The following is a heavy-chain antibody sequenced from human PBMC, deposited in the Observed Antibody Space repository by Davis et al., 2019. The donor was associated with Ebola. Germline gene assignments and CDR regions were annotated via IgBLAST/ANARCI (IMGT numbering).Heavy chain of an antibody. CDR1: GFSLRTSGAG. CDR2: IYWDDYK. V-gene: IGHV2-5*02. Sequence: SGPPLAKLPQTLTLICTFFGFSLRTSGAGVGWIRQPPGKALERLALIYWDDYKPYSPSLKRRLTITKDTSKNQVVLTMTNMDPVDTATYYCARKYSSGWYPYYFDYWGQGTLVTVSS. CDR3: ARKYSSGWYPYYFDY. D-gene: IGHD6-19*01. J-gene: IGHJ4*02.